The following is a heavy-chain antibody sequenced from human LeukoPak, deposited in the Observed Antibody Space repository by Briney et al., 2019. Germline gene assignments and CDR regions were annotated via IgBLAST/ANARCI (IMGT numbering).Heavy chain of an antibody. D-gene: IGHD1-20*01. CDR2: INPNSGGT. J-gene: IGHJ5*02. CDR1: GYTFTGYY. Sequence: AASVKVSCKASGYTFTGYYMHWVRQAPGQGLEWMGWINPNSGGTNYAQKFQGRVTMTRDTSISTAYMELSRLRSDDTAVYYCARGFRYNWKGWFDPWGQGTLVTVSS. V-gene: IGHV1-2*02. CDR3: ARGFRYNWKGWFDP.